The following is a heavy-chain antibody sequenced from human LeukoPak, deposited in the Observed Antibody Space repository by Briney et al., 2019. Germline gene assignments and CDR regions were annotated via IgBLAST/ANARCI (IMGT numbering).Heavy chain of an antibody. CDR3: ARADYYDSSGYYA. D-gene: IGHD3-22*01. V-gene: IGHV4-59*12. CDR2: IYYSGST. J-gene: IGHJ5*02. Sequence: SETLSLTCTVSGGSISSYYWSWIRQPPGKGLEGIGYIYYSGSTNYNPSLKSRVTISVDTSKNQFSLKLSSVTAADTAVYYCARADYYDSSGYYAWGQGTLVTVSS. CDR1: GGSISSYY.